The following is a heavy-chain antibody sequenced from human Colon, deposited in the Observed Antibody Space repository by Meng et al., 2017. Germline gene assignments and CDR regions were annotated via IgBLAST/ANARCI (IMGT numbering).Heavy chain of an antibody. Sequence: LKDAGPGLVNPSQTMSLACKVSGSPSGTTGDYWTWIRQRPGKGLEWIGKIFSTGTAHYNPSLKTRAAMSVDRSKNQFSLKLSSVTAADTAVYYCARADCTAGICYQFDNWGQGTLVTVSS. CDR2: IFSTGTA. D-gene: IGHD2-8*02. J-gene: IGHJ4*02. CDR1: GSPSGTTGDY. V-gene: IGHV4-31*03. CDR3: ARADCTAGICYQFDN.